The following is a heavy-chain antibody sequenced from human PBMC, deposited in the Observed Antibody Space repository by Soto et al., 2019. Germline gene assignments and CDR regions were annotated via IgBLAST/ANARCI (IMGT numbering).Heavy chain of an antibody. CDR1: EFSFSSYA. CDR2: ISATGTTT. CDR3: GAYSIPFDY. J-gene: IGHJ4*02. Sequence: GGSLRLSCAASEFSFSSYALNWVRQAPGKGLEWVSAISATGTTTYYADSVKGRFTISRDNSKRHVFLQMDSLSPEGTAVSNCGAYSIPFDYWGQGTLVTVSP. V-gene: IGHV3-23*01. D-gene: IGHD6-13*01.